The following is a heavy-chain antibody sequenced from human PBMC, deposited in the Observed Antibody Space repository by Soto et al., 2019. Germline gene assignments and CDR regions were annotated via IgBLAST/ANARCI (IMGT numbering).Heavy chain of an antibody. J-gene: IGHJ4*02. D-gene: IGHD5-18*01. V-gene: IGHV1-69*12. CDR1: GGTFSTYA. CDR2: IIPMFGTA. Sequence: QVQLVQSGAEVKKPESSVKVSCKAPGGTFSTYAISWVRQAPGQGLEWMGGIIPMFGTANYAQRFQDRVTITADESTNTVYTALNSLRSEDTAVYFCASGIQLWLRRINNGYSGWGQGTLVTVSS. CDR3: ASGIQLWLRRINNGYSG.